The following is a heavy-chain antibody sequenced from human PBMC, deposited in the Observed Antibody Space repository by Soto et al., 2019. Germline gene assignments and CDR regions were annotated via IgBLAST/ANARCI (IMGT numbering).Heavy chain of an antibody. V-gene: IGHV4-34*01. J-gene: IGHJ5*02. CDR3: ARDWGVVVPAAKPSSFDP. D-gene: IGHD2-2*01. CDR1: GGSFSGYY. CDR2: INHSGST. Sequence: QVQLQQWGAGLLKPSETLSLTCAVYGGSFSGYYWSWIRQPPGKGLEWIGEINHSGSTNYNPSLKSRVTISVDTSKNQFSLKLSSVTAADTAVYYCARDWGVVVPAAKPSSFDPWGQGTLVTVSS.